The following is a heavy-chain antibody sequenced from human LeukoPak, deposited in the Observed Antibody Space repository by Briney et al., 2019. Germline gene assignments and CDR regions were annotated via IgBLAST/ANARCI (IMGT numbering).Heavy chain of an antibody. V-gene: IGHV3-7*03. CDR2: IKQDGSEK. CDR1: GFTFSSYW. Sequence: GGSLRLSCAASGFTFSSYWLRWVRQAPGKGLECVANIKQDGSEKYYVDSVKGRFTISRDNAKNSLYLQMNSLKVEDTAIYYCATYDSWSGYNIAYWGQGTLVTVSS. CDR3: ATYDSWSGYNIAY. J-gene: IGHJ4*02. D-gene: IGHD3-3*01.